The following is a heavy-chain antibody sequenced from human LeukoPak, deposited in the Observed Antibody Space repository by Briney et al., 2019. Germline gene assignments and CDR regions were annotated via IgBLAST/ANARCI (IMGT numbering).Heavy chain of an antibody. V-gene: IGHV1-69*04. J-gene: IGHJ6*03. CDR3: ARNFWSGYYLPDYYYYMDV. CDR1: GGTFSSYA. D-gene: IGHD3-3*01. CDR2: IIPILGIA. Sequence: RGASVKVSCKASGGTFSSYAISWVRQAPGQGLEWMGRIIPILGIANYAQKFQGRVTITTDESTSTAYMELSSLRSEDTAVYYCARNFWSGYYLPDYYYYMDVWGKGTTVTVSS.